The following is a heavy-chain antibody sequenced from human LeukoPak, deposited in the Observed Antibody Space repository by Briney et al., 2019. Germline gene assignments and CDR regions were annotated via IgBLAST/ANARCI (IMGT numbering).Heavy chain of an antibody. D-gene: IGHD2-15*01. CDR1: GYSYSCYG. CDR2: ISAYNGDT. J-gene: IGHJ4*02. V-gene: IGHV1-18*01. CDR3: ARGPYCNGVTCYSQYFDY. Sequence: ASVKVSCKASGYSYSCYGISWVRQAPGQGLEWMGWISAYNGDTNYAQKLQGRVTMTRDTSTSTAYMELRSLRSDDTAVYYCARGPYCNGVTCYSQYFDYWGQGTLVTVSS.